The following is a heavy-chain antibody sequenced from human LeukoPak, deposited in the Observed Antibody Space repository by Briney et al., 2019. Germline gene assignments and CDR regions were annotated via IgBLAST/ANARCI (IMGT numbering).Heavy chain of an antibody. CDR2: ISSSGSTI. V-gene: IGHV3-48*03. CDR1: GFTFSSYE. Sequence: GGSLRLSCAASGFTFSSYEMNWVRQAPGKGLEWVSYISSSGSTIYYADSVKGRFTISRDNAKNSLYLQMNSLRAEDTAVYYCARPAAGTPWHYYYMDVWGKGTTVTVSS. J-gene: IGHJ6*03. CDR3: ARPAAGTPWHYYYMDV. D-gene: IGHD6-13*01.